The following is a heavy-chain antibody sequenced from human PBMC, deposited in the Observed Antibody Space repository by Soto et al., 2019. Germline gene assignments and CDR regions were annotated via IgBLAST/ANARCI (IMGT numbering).Heavy chain of an antibody. CDR1: GYTFTSYR. D-gene: IGHD3-22*01. V-gene: IGHV1-18*04. J-gene: IGHJ4*02. CDR3: AKDPTGLDYYHSSGYSDY. Sequence: SVKVSCKASGYTFTSYRSSWVRQAPQQGLEGMGWISAYNGNTNYAQKLQGRVTMTTNTSTSTAYMELGSLRSNGTAVYYWAKDPTGLDYYHSSGYSDYWGQGTVVTVSS. CDR2: ISAYNGNT.